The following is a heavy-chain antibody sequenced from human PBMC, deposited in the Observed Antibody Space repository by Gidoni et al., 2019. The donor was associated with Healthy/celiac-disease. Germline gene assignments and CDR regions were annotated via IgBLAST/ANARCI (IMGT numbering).Heavy chain of an antibody. D-gene: IGHD2-15*01. V-gene: IGHV3-73*01. CDR2: SRSKANSYAT. CDR3: TRRPVVGSQYYGMDV. J-gene: IGHJ6*02. Sequence: EVQLVESGVGLVLPGGSLRLPSAASGFTFLGSAMHWVRQVSGKGLEWVGRSRSKANSYATAYAASVKGRFTISRDDSKNTAYLQMNSLKTEDTAVYYCTRRPVVGSQYYGMDVWGQGTTVTVSS. CDR1: GFTFLGSA.